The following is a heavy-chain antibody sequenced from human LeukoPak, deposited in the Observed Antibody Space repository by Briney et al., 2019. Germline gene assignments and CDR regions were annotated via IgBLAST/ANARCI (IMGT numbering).Heavy chain of an antibody. D-gene: IGHD2-8*01. Sequence: SETLSLTCTVSGGSISSYYWSWIRQPAGKGLEWIGRIYTSGSTNYNPSLKSRVTISVDKSKNQFSLKLSSVTAADTAVYYCARSVGGYGTNGVCQSAFDIWGQGTMVTVSS. CDR1: GGSISSYY. V-gene: IGHV4-4*07. CDR3: ARSVGGYGTNGVCQSAFDI. J-gene: IGHJ3*02. CDR2: IYTSGST.